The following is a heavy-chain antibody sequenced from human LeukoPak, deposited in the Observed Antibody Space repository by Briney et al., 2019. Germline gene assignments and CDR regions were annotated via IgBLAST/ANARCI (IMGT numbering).Heavy chain of an antibody. D-gene: IGHD5-18*01. CDR3: ARDKGYNYGYSMDY. CDR1: GFTFSSFD. V-gene: IGHV3-33*08. CDR2: IWYDGSNK. Sequence: GGSLRLSCVVSGFTFSSFDMHWVRQAPGKGLEWVAVIWYDGSNKYYADSVKGRFTISRDNSKNTLYLQMNSLRAEDTAVYYCARDKGYNYGYSMDYWGQGTLVTVSS. J-gene: IGHJ4*02.